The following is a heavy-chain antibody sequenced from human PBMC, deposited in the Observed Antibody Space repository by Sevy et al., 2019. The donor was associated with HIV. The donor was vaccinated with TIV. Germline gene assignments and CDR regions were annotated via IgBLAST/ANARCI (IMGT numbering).Heavy chain of an antibody. CDR3: ANAYSGSYSHSYLYALDV. Sequence: GGSLRLSCIGSGFSFSYYGIHWVRQAPGKGLDWVALISHDGINEYYADSVKGRFTISRDNSKNTVYLVMNSLGKEDTAIYFCANAYSGSYSHSYLYALDVWGQGTTVTVSS. CDR2: ISHDGINE. D-gene: IGHD1-26*01. CDR1: GFSFSYYG. J-gene: IGHJ6*02. V-gene: IGHV3-30*18.